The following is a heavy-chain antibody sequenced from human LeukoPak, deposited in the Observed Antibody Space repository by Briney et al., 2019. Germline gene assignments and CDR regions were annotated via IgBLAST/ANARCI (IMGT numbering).Heavy chain of an antibody. V-gene: IGHV3-30*02. CDR3: ARDFSYSSGWPHFDY. Sequence: GGSLRLSCAASGFTFSSYGMHWVRQPPGKGLEWVAFIRFDGSDKYYADSIKGRFTISRDNAKNSLYLQMNSLRAEDTAVYYCARDFSYSSGWPHFDYWGQGTLVTVSS. CDR1: GFTFSSYG. D-gene: IGHD6-19*01. J-gene: IGHJ4*02. CDR2: IRFDGSDK.